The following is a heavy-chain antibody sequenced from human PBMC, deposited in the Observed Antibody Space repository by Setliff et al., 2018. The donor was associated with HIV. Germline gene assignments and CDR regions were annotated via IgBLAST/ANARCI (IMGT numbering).Heavy chain of an antibody. V-gene: IGHV3-23*01. J-gene: IGHJ3*02. Sequence: GGSLRLSCAASGFTFSSYAMSWVRQAPGKGLEWVSAISGSGGSTYYADSVKGRFTISRDNSKNTLYLQMNSLRAEDTAVYYCAKDPGTDYYDRGNAFDIRGQGTMVTVSS. D-gene: IGHD3-22*01. CDR2: ISGSGGST. CDR1: GFTFSSYA. CDR3: AKDPGTDYYDRGNAFDI.